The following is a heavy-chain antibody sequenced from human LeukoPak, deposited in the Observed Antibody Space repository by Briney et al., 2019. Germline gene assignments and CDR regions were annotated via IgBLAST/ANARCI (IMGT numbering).Heavy chain of an antibody. Sequence: GGSLRLSCAASGFTFSNNYMNWVRQAPGKGLEWVSVIYPNGDAYYADSLKGRFTISRDTSKNTMYLQMNRLSAEGTAVYYCASDAGTGYFDYWGQGTLVTVSS. J-gene: IGHJ4*02. V-gene: IGHV3-66*01. CDR2: IYPNGDA. D-gene: IGHD1-1*01. CDR3: ASDAGTGYFDY. CDR1: GFTFSNNY.